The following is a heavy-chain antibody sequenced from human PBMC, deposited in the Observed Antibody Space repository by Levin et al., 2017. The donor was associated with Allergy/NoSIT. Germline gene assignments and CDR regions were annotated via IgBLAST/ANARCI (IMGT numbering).Heavy chain of an antibody. CDR2: IYHSGST. D-gene: IGHD3-22*01. V-gene: IGHV4-38-2*01. Sequence: PSETLSLTCAVSGYSISSGYYWGWIRQPPGKGLEWIGSIYHSGSTYYNPSLKSRVTISVDTSKNQFSLKLSSVTAADTAVYYCARVAELLQPVPYYFDYWGQGTLVTVSS. CDR1: GYSISSGYY. J-gene: IGHJ4*02. CDR3: ARVAELLQPVPYYFDY.